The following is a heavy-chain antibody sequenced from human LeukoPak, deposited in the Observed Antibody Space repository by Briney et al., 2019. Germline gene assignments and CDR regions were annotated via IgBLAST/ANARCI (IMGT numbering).Heavy chain of an antibody. CDR3: ARGGIAARPVDY. V-gene: IGHV3-21*01. D-gene: IGHD6-6*01. CDR1: GFAFSSYS. CDR2: ISSSSSYI. Sequence: GGSLRLSCAASGFAFSSYSMNWVRQAPGKGREWVSSISSSSSYIYYADSVKGRFTISRDNAKNSLYLQMNSLRAEDTAVYYCARGGIAARPVDYWGQGTLVTVSS. J-gene: IGHJ4*02.